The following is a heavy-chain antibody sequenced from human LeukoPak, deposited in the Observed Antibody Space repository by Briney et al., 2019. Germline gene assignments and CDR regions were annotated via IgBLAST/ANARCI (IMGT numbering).Heavy chain of an antibody. D-gene: IGHD6-6*01. V-gene: IGHV1-18*01. CDR3: ARSPLGSFYYYYMDV. CDR1: GYTFTSYG. Sequence: GASVKVSCKASGYTFTSYGISWVRQAPGQGLEWMGWISAYNGNTNYAQKLQGRVTMTTGTSTSTAYMELRSLRSDDTAVYYCARSPLGSFYYYYMDVWGKGTTVTVSS. J-gene: IGHJ6*03. CDR2: ISAYNGNT.